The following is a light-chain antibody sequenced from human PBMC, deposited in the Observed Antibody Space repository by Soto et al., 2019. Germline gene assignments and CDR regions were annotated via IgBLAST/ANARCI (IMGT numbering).Light chain of an antibody. J-gene: IGLJ3*02. CDR3: ETWDSNTRV. V-gene: IGLV1-44*01. CDR2: FSH. Sequence: QSVLTQPPSASGTPGQTVTISCSGGTSNIATNSIAWYQHLPGTAPKLLIYFSHQRPLGVPDRFSGSKSGTSGSLVISGLQSEDEADYFCETWDSNTRVFGGGTKLTVL. CDR1: TSNIATNS.